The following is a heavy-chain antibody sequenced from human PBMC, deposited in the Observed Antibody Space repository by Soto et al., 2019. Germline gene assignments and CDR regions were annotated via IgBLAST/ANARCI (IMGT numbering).Heavy chain of an antibody. J-gene: IGHJ4*02. CDR2: IYYTGST. Sequence: QVRLQESGPGLVKPSQTLSLTCTVSGVSINSGDNFWSWIRQPPGKGLEWMGYIYYTGSTHYNPSLNRRITMSVDMSKNQFSLRLTSVTAADTALYFCARAEFNSDWFPFDSWGQGAPVTVSS. CDR3: ARAEFNSDWFPFDS. V-gene: IGHV4-30-4*01. CDR1: GVSINSGDNF. D-gene: IGHD3-9*01.